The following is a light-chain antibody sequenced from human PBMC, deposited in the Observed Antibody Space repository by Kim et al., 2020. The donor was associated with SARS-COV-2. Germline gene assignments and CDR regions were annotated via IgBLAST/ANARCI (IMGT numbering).Light chain of an antibody. Sequence: PGQKASITCSADKVGAKSVSWYHNKPGPSPVVVIYQDNQRPSGIPERFSGSNSGNTATLTISGTQAMDEADYYCQAWDSSTHNYVFGAGTKVTVL. V-gene: IGLV3-1*01. CDR3: QAWDSSTHNYV. CDR1: KVGAKS. J-gene: IGLJ1*01. CDR2: QDN.